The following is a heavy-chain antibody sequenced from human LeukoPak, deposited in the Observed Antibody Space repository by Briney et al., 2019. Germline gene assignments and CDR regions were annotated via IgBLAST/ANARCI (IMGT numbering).Heavy chain of an antibody. CDR2: ISAYNGNT. J-gene: IGHJ4*02. Sequence: ASVNVSCKASGYTFTSYGISWVRQAPGQGLEWMGWISAYNGNTNYAQKLQGRVTMTTDTSTSTAYMELRSLRSDDTAVYYCARDIPKLRWLHAFDYWGQGTLVTVSS. V-gene: IGHV1-18*01. CDR3: ARDIPKLRWLHAFDY. CDR1: GYTFTSYG. D-gene: IGHD5-24*01.